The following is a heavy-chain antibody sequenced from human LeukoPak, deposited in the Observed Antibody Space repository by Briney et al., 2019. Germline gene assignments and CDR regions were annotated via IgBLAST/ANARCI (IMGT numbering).Heavy chain of an antibody. CDR2: ISSSSSYI. J-gene: IGHJ4*02. CDR1: GFTFSSYS. V-gene: IGHV3-21*01. D-gene: IGHD3-9*01. Sequence: KPGGSLRLSCAASGFTFSSYSMNWVRQAPGKGLEWVSSISSSSSYIYYADPVKGRFTISRDNAKNSLYLQMNSLRAEDTAVYYCAREGVGYDILTGYYKGVLDYWGQGTLVTVSS. CDR3: AREGVGYDILTGYYKGVLDY.